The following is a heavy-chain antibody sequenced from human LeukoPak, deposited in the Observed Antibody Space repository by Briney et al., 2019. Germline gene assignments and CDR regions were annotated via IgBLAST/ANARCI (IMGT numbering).Heavy chain of an antibody. V-gene: IGHV3-30-3*01. CDR3: ARDHSIGNYFDS. J-gene: IGHJ4*02. D-gene: IGHD2/OR15-2a*01. CDR1: GFTFSSFA. CDR2: IAYDGSNK. Sequence: PGRSLRLSCAASGFTFSSFAMHWVRQAPGKGLEWVAVIAYDGSNKYYADSVKGRFTISRDNSKNTLYLQMNSLRAEDTAVYYCARDHSIGNYFDSWGQGTLVTVSS.